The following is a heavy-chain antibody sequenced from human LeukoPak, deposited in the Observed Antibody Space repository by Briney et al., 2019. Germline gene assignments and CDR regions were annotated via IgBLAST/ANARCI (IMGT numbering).Heavy chain of an antibody. CDR1: GGSISSSSYY. J-gene: IGHJ6*03. D-gene: IGHD5-24*01. Sequence: SETLPLTCTVSGGSISSSSYYWGWIRQPPGKGLEWIGSIYYSGSTYYNPSLKSRVTISVDTSKNQFSLKLSSVTAADTAVYYCARLVDGYNSYYYYYMDVWGKGTTVTVSS. CDR2: IYYSGST. V-gene: IGHV4-39*01. CDR3: ARLVDGYNSYYYYYMDV.